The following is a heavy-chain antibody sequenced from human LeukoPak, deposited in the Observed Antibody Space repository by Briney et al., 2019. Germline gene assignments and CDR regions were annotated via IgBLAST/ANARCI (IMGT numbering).Heavy chain of an antibody. D-gene: IGHD1-26*01. CDR1: GYSISSGYY. Sequence: SETLSLTCTVSGYSISSGYYWGWIRQPPGKGLEWIGSIYHSGSTYYNPSLKSRVTISVDTSKNQFSLKLSSVTAADTAVYYCARHTGATETGHNWFDPWGQGTLVTVSS. V-gene: IGHV4-38-2*02. CDR2: IYHSGST. CDR3: ARHTGATETGHNWFDP. J-gene: IGHJ5*02.